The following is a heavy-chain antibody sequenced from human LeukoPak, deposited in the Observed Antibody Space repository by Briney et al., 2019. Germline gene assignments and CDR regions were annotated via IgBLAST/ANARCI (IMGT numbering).Heavy chain of an antibody. Sequence: GGSLRLSCAASGFTFSNYGMHCVRQAPGKGLQWVAVISFDGSNKDYADSVKGRFTISRDKSKNTLYLQMNSLRAEDTAVYYCAKDSGSYSYYLHNWGQGTLVTVSS. D-gene: IGHD1-26*01. V-gene: IGHV3-30*18. CDR1: GFTFSNYG. CDR3: AKDSGSYSYYLHN. CDR2: ISFDGSNK. J-gene: IGHJ4*02.